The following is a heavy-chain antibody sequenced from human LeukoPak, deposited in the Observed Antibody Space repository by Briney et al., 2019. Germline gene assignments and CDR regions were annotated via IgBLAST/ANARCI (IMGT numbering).Heavy chain of an antibody. CDR2: ISGSGVNT. V-gene: IGHV3-23*01. CDR3: AKDNYYDSSGYSSGTSFDY. J-gene: IGHJ4*02. D-gene: IGHD3-22*01. CDR1: GFTFSNYA. Sequence: HPGGSLRLSCAASGFTFSNYAMSWVRQAPGKGLEWVSTISGSGVNTHYADSVKGRFTISRDNSKNTLYLQMNSLRAEDTAVYYCAKDNYYDSSGYSSGTSFDYWGQGTLVTVSS.